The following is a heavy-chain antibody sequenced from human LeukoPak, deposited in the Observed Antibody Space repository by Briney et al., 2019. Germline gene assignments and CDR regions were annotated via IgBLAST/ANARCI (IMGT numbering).Heavy chain of an antibody. J-gene: IGHJ6*03. Sequence: GGSLRLSCAASGSTFSNFDMNWVRQAPGKGLEWVSFISSGGGTINYAESVKGRFTISRDNAKNSLYLQMYNLSAEDTAVYYCARDWVAVGGDYMDVWGKGTTVTISS. V-gene: IGHV3-48*03. CDR2: ISSGGGTI. D-gene: IGHD2-15*01. CDR1: GSTFSNFD. CDR3: ARDWVAVGGDYMDV.